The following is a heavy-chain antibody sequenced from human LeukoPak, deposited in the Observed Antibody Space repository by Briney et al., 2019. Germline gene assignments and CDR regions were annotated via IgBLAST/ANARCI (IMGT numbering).Heavy chain of an antibody. CDR2: ISSSSSYI. CDR1: GFTFSSYS. CDR3: ARARATPGLDAFDI. J-gene: IGHJ3*02. V-gene: IGHV3-21*01. Sequence: GGSLRLSCAASGFTFSSYSMNWVRQAPGKWLAWVSSISSSSSYIYYADSVKGRFTISRDNAKNSLYLQMNSLRAEDTAVYYCARARATPGLDAFDIWGQGTMVTVSS.